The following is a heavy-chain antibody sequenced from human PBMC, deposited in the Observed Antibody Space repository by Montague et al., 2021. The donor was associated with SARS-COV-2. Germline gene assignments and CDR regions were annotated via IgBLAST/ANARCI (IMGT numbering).Heavy chain of an antibody. CDR1: GGSISSGGYY. D-gene: IGHD3-3*01. CDR2: IYYSGST. Sequence: TLSLTCTVSGGSISSGGYYWSWIRQHPGKGLEWIGYIYYSGSTYYNPSLKSRVTISVDTSKNQFSLKLSSVTAADTAVYYCARDSGITIFGVVIMQAFDNWGQGTMVTVSS. V-gene: IGHV4-31*03. CDR3: ARDSGITIFGVVIMQAFDN. J-gene: IGHJ3*02.